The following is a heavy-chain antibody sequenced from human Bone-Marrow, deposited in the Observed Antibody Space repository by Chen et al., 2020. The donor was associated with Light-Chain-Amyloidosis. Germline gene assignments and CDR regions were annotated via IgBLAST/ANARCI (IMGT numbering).Heavy chain of an antibody. J-gene: IGHJ5*02. CDR1: GYTFTSYY. V-gene: IGHV1-46*01. Sequence: QVQLVQSGAEVKRPGASVKVSCKASGYTFTSYYIHWLRQAPGPGLEWMGLISPSDGATNYAQTFRGRVTMARDTSTNTVYMELSSLTSSDTAVYYCARYYYGGWFDPWGQGTLVTVSS. D-gene: IGHD3-10*01. CDR3: ARYYYGGWFDP. CDR2: ISPSDGAT.